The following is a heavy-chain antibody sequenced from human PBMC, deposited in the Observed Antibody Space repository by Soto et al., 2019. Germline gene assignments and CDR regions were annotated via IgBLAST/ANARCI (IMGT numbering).Heavy chain of an antibody. V-gene: IGHV4-34*01. CDR2: INHSGST. J-gene: IGHJ6*02. Sequence: SETLSLTCAVYGGSFSGYYWRWIRQPPGKGLEWIGEINHSGSTNYNPSLTSRVTISVDTSKNQFSLKLSSVTAADTAVYYCAGVPRVRFLELPAFSRMYYYGMHVWGQGTTLTVSS. CDR1: GGSFSGYY. CDR3: AGVPRVRFLELPAFSRMYYYGMHV. D-gene: IGHD3-3*01.